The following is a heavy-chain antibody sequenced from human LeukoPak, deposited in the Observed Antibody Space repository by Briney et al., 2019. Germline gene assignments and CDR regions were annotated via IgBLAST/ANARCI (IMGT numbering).Heavy chain of an antibody. CDR1: GFSFSNYA. Sequence: TGGSLRLSCVPSGFSFSNYAMSWVRQAPGKGLEWDSSISGSGGSTHYVDSVKGRFTISRDKTKNTLYLQMNSLRAEDTAVYYCAKSSYYDASGYYREYYFDSWGQGTLVTVSS. CDR2: ISGSGGST. CDR3: AKSSYYDASGYYREYYFDS. D-gene: IGHD3-22*01. J-gene: IGHJ4*02. V-gene: IGHV3-23*01.